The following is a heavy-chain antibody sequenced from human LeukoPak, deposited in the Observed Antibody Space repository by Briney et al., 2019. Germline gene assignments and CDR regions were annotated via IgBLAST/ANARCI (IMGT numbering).Heavy chain of an antibody. CDR2: IVPIFGTA. CDR1: GGTFSSYA. CDR3: ASPEYYYDSSGLDY. Sequence: GASVKFSCKASGGTFSSYAISWVRQAPGQGLEWMGGIVPIFGTANYAQKFQGRVTITTDESTSTAYMELSSLRSEDTAVYYCASPEYYYDSSGLDYWGQGTLVTVSS. J-gene: IGHJ4*02. V-gene: IGHV1-69*05. D-gene: IGHD3-22*01.